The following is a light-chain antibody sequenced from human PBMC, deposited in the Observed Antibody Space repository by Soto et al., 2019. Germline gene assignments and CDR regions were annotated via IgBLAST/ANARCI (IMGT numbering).Light chain of an antibody. V-gene: IGKV3-15*01. CDR1: QSVSSN. CDR3: QQYKDWRT. CDR2: DAS. J-gene: IGKJ1*01. Sequence: EIAMTQSPATLSVSPGERATLSCRASQSVSSNLAWYQQKPGQAPRLLIYDASTRATGIPARISGSGSGTEFTLTISSLQSEDFAVYYCQQYKDWRTFGQGTKVDIK.